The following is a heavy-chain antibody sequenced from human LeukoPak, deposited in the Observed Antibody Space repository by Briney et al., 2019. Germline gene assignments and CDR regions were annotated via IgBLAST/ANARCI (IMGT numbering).Heavy chain of an antibody. CDR1: GFAFNTYT. CDR2: ISSSGSTI. CDR3: ARGAPTWIQLWLLDY. Sequence: PGGSLRLSCAASGFAFNTYTMNWVRQAPGKGLEWVSYISSSGSTIYYADSVKGRFTISRDNAKNSLYLQMNSLRAEDTAVYYCARGAPTWIQLWLLDYWGQGTLVTVSS. V-gene: IGHV3-48*04. J-gene: IGHJ4*02. D-gene: IGHD5-18*01.